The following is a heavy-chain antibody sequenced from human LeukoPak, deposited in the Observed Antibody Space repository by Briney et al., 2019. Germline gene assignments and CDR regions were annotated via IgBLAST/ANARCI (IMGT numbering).Heavy chain of an antibody. J-gene: IGHJ6*02. D-gene: IGHD4-17*01. CDR2: INPNSGGT. CDR1: GYILTDYY. Sequence: ASVKVSCKASGYILTDYYMHWVRQAPGQGLEWMGRINPNSGGTNYAQKFQGRVTMTRDTSISTAYMELSRLRSDDTAVYYCARQTTVTTEGYYYGMDVWGQGTTVTVSS. V-gene: IGHV1-2*06. CDR3: ARQTTVTTEGYYYGMDV.